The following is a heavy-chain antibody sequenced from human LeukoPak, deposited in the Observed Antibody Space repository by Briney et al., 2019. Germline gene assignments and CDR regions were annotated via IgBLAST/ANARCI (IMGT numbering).Heavy chain of an antibody. CDR3: ARGYGSGSPTFDY. Sequence: RSSETLSLTCTVSGGSISSGGYYWSWIRQHPGKGLEWIGYIYYSGSTYYNPSLKSRVTISVDTSKNQFSLKLSSVTAADTAVYYCARGYGSGSPTFDYWGQGTPVTVSS. V-gene: IGHV4-31*03. CDR2: IYYSGST. CDR1: GGSISSGGYY. D-gene: IGHD3-10*01. J-gene: IGHJ4*02.